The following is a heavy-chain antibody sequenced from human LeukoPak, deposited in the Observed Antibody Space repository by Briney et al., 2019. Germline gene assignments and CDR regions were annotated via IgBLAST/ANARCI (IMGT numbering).Heavy chain of an antibody. D-gene: IGHD3-22*01. J-gene: IGHJ3*02. CDR3: ARRYYYDSSGSLRAFDI. CDR2: IYPGDSDT. V-gene: IGHV5-51*01. Sequence: GESLKISCKGSGYNFPSYWIGWVRQMPGKGLEWMGIIYPGDSDTRYSPSFQGQVTISADKSISTAYLQWSSLKASDTAMYYCARRYYYDSSGSLRAFDIWGQGTMVTVSS. CDR1: GYNFPSYW.